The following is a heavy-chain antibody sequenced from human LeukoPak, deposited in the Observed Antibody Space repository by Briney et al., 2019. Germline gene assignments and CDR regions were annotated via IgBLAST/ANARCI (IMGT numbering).Heavy chain of an antibody. CDR3: AKEGDQFRGYLDA. CDR1: GFMFSRLG. D-gene: IGHD3-16*01. Sequence: QPGRSLRLSCTASGFMFSRLGMQWVRQAPGEGLECVAMIWHDGSVEEYADSVKGRFTISRDNSQNTLYLQMNSLRDDDTAVYYCAKEGDQFRGYLDAWGKGTRVTVSS. CDR2: IWHDGSVE. V-gene: IGHV3-33*06. J-gene: IGHJ6*03.